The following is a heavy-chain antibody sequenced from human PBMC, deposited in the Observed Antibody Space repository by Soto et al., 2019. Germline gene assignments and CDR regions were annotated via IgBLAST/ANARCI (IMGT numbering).Heavy chain of an antibody. Sequence: QVQLVQSGAEVKKPGASVKVSCKASGYTFTGYHMHWVRQAPGQGLEWMGRINPNSGGTNYAQKFQGRVTMTRDTSISTAYMELSRLRSDDTAVYYCARHDVVPAAINYYYYYGMDVWGQGTTVTVSS. CDR3: ARHDVVPAAINYYYYYGMDV. CDR2: INPNSGGT. V-gene: IGHV1-2*02. D-gene: IGHD2-2*01. CDR1: GYTFTGYH. J-gene: IGHJ6*02.